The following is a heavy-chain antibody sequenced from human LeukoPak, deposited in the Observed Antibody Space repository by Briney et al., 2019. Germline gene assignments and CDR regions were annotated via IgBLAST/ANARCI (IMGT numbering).Heavy chain of an antibody. D-gene: IGHD3-9*01. CDR3: ARGDWLFDY. Sequence: PSETLSLTCAVSGGSISSGGYSWSWIRQPPGKGLEWIGYIYHSGSTYYNPSLKSRVTISVDRSKNRFSLKLSSVTAADTAVYYCARGDWLFDYWGQGTLVTVSS. CDR1: GGSISSGGYS. CDR2: IYHSGST. V-gene: IGHV4-30-2*01. J-gene: IGHJ4*02.